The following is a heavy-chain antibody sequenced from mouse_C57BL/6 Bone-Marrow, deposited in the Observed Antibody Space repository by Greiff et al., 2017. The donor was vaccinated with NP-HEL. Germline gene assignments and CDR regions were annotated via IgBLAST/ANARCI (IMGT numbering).Heavy chain of an antibody. CDR3: ARGDDGYPFDY. V-gene: IGHV1-42*01. CDR1: GYSFTGYY. CDR2: INPSTGGT. J-gene: IGHJ2*01. D-gene: IGHD2-3*01. Sequence: VHVKQSGPELVKPGASVKISCKASGYSFTGYYMNWVKQSPEKSLEWIGEINPSTGGTTYNQKFKAKATLTVDKSSSTAYMQLKSLTSEDSAVDCCARGDDGYPFDYWGQGTTLTVSS.